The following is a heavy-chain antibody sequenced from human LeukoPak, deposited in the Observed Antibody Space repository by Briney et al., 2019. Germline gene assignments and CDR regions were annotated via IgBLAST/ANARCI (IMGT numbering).Heavy chain of an antibody. D-gene: IGHD5-24*01. CDR2: IYTSGST. CDR1: GGSISSYY. V-gene: IGHV4-4*09. J-gene: IGHJ4*02. Sequence: SETLSLTCTVSGGSISSYYWSWIRQPPGKGLEWIGYIYTSGSTNYNPSLKSRVTISVDTSKNQFSLKLSSVTAADTAVYYCATLSRDGYNSGDYWGQGTLVTVSS. CDR3: ATLSRDGYNSGDY.